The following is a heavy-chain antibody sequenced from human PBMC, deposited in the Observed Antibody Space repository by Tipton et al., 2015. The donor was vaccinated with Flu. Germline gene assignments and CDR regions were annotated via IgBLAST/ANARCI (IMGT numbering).Heavy chain of an antibody. CDR1: GFTVSSNY. CDR3: ARQNVDRYYYYGMDA. V-gene: IGHV3-53*01. J-gene: IGHJ6*02. Sequence: SLRLSCAASGFTVSSNYMSWVRQAPGKGLEWVSVIYSGGSTYYADSVKGRFTISRDNSKNTLYLQINSLRAEDTAVYYCARQNVDRYYYYGMDAWGQGTTVTVSS. CDR2: IYSGGST. D-gene: IGHD5-12*01.